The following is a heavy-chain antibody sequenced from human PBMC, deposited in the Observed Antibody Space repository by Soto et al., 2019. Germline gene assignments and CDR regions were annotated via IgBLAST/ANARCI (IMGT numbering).Heavy chain of an antibody. CDR2: IYHSGNT. V-gene: IGHV4-4*02. Sequence: QVQLQESGPGLVKPSGTLSLTGAVSGGSISSSNWWRWVRQPPGKGLEWIGEIYHSGNTNYNPSLKSRVTMAVDKSRNQFSLKLSSVTAADTAVYYCARRWGEGRVDYWGQGTLVTVSS. D-gene: IGHD3-10*01. CDR3: ARRWGEGRVDY. J-gene: IGHJ4*02. CDR1: GGSISSSNW.